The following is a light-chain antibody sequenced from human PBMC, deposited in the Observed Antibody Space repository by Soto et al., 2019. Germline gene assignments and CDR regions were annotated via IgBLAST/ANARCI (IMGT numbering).Light chain of an antibody. V-gene: IGLV2-14*01. Sequence: QSALTQPASVSGSPGQSITISCTGTSSDVGRYNYVSWYQQHPGKAPKLMIYDVTNRPSGVSNRFSGFKSGNTASLTISGLQAEDEADYYCSSYTTSNTLVFGGGTKLTVL. CDR3: SSYTTSNTLV. CDR1: SSDVGRYNY. J-gene: IGLJ2*01. CDR2: DVT.